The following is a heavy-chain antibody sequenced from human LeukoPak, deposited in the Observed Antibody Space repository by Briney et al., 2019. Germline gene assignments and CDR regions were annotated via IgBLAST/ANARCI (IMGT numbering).Heavy chain of an antibody. V-gene: IGHV3-74*01. CDR3: ARPETQYSSGLDGFDI. Sequence: PGGSLRLSCAASGFTFSTYWMHWVRQAPGKGLVWVSRINSDGSRTTYADSVKGRFTISSDNAKNTLYLQMNSLRTEDTAVYYCARPETQYSSGLDGFDIWGQGTMVTVSS. CDR1: GFTFSTYW. J-gene: IGHJ3*02. D-gene: IGHD6-19*01. CDR2: INSDGSRT.